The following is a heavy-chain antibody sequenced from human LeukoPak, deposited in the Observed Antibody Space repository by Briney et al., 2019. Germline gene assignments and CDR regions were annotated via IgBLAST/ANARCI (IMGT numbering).Heavy chain of an antibody. V-gene: IGHV3-11*01. Sequence: GGSLRLSCVASGFIFSDYYMTWIRQAPGKGLEWLSYVSSSGGDTYTADSVRGRFTFSRDNAKNSLYLQINSLRVEDTAVYYCARGRSGGYTGDAFDIWGQGTVVTVSS. CDR3: ARGRSGGYTGDAFDI. CDR1: GFIFSDYY. CDR2: VSSSGGDT. D-gene: IGHD3-22*01. J-gene: IGHJ3*02.